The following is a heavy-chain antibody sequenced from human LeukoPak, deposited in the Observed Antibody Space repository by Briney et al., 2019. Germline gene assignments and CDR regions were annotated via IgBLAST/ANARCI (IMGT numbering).Heavy chain of an antibody. CDR3: ARSYCSGGSCWVYFDY. D-gene: IGHD2-15*01. Sequence: SETLSLTCTVSGGSISSGDYYWSWIRQLPGKGLEWIGYIYYSGSTYYNPSLKSRVTISVDTSKNQFSLKLSSVTAADTAIYYCARSYCSGGSCWVYFDYWGQGTLVTVSS. CDR1: GGSISSGDYY. V-gene: IGHV4-30-4*01. J-gene: IGHJ4*02. CDR2: IYYSGST.